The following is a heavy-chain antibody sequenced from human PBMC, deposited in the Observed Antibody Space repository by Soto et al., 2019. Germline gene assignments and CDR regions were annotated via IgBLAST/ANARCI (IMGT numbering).Heavy chain of an antibody. Sequence: GGSLRLSCAASGFTFSSYAMSWVRQAPGKGLEWVSAISGSGVSTYYADSVKGRFTISRDNSKNTLYLQMNSLRAEDTAVYYCAKGGLAVAGAWSLALYDYWGQGTLVTVSS. CDR1: GFTFSSYA. CDR2: ISGSGVST. J-gene: IGHJ4*02. CDR3: AKGGLAVAGAWSLALYDY. D-gene: IGHD6-19*01. V-gene: IGHV3-23*01.